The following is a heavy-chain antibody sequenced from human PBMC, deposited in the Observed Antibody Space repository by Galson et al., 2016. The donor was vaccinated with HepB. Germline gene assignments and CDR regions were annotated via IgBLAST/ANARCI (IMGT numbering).Heavy chain of an antibody. CDR3: ARLTQRPTPYFDY. D-gene: IGHD2-15*01. J-gene: IGHJ4*02. V-gene: IGHV5-51*01. CDR1: GDSFPDYL. Sequence: QSGAEVKKPGDSLQISCLVSGDSFPDYLIVWVRQMPGKGLDWMGTVSPTKYNARSSPSVHGHVTISVDRSINTAFLQWDSLKASDTGMYYCARLTQRPTPYFDYWGQGTLVIVSS. CDR2: VSPTKYNA.